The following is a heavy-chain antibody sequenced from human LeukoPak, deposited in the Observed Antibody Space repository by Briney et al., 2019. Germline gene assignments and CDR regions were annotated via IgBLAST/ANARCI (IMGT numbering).Heavy chain of an antibody. D-gene: IGHD5-18*01. CDR2: TYYRSKWYN. CDR3: ARGAVGQHRSKGDAFDI. J-gene: IGHJ3*02. V-gene: IGHV6-1*01. CDR1: GDSVSSNSAA. Sequence: QTLSLTCAISGDSVSSNSAAWNWIRQSPSRGLEWLGRTYYRSKWYNDYALSVKSRITINPDTSKNQFSLQLKSVTPVDTAVYYCARGAVGQHRSKGDAFDIWGQGTMVTVSS.